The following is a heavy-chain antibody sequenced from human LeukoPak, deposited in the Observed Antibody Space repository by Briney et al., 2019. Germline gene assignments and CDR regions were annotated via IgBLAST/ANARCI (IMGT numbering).Heavy chain of an antibody. Sequence: GGSLRLSCAASGFTFSSYSMNWVRQAPGKGLEWVSSISSSSSYIYYADSVKGRFTISRDNAKNPLYLQMNSLRAEDTAVYYCARDGKPDFWSGYYRYWGQGTLVTVSS. CDR1: GFTFSSYS. J-gene: IGHJ4*02. CDR3: ARDGKPDFWSGYYRY. CDR2: ISSSSSYI. D-gene: IGHD3-3*01. V-gene: IGHV3-21*01.